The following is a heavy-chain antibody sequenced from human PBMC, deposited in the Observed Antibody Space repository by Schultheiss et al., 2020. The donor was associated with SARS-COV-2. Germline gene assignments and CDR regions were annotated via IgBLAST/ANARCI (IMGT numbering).Heavy chain of an antibody. V-gene: IGHV4-59*04. Sequence: SETLSLTCTVSGGSISSYYWSWIRQPPGKGLEWIGSIYHSGSTYYNPSLKSRVTISVDTSKNQFSLKLSSVTAADTAVYYCARHLSPIAVAGTGYYYYGMDVWGQGTTVTVSS. D-gene: IGHD6-19*01. J-gene: IGHJ6*02. CDR1: GGSISSYY. CDR2: IYHSGST. CDR3: ARHLSPIAVAGTGYYYYGMDV.